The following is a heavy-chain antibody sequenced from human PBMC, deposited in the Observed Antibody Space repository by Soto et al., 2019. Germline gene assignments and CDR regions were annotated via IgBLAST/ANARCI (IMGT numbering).Heavy chain of an antibody. V-gene: IGHV1-18*01. CDR1: GYTLTSYG. CDR2: ISAYNGNT. D-gene: IGHD6-13*01. J-gene: IGHJ4*02. Sequence: GTSVKVTCKDSGYTLTSYGRSWVRQAPGQGLEWMGWISAYNGNTNYAQKLQGRVTMTTDTSTSTAYMELRSLRSDDTAVYYCATQGRYSSSWYFYFGYWGQGTLVTVSS. CDR3: ATQGRYSSSWYFYFGY.